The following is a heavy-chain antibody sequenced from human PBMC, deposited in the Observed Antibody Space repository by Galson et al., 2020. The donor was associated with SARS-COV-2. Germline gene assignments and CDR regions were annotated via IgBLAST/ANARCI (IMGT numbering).Heavy chain of an antibody. CDR3: ARFKSGYVDS. CDR1: GFIFGDFG. V-gene: IGHV3-49*03. Sequence: GGSLRLSCKTSGFIFGDFGMSWFRQAPGKGLEWVGFVRGTGYGATTEYAASAKGRFTISRDDSKSSAYLQMNSLRTEDTGVYFCARFKSGYVDSWGQGTLVTVSS. J-gene: IGHJ4*02. CDR2: VRGTGYGATT. D-gene: IGHD3-3*01.